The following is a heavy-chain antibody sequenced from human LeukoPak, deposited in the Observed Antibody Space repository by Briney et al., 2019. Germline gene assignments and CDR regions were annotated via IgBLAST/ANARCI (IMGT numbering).Heavy chain of an antibody. J-gene: IGHJ4*02. CDR3: AKEYSGYDFDY. V-gene: IGHV3-11*01. CDR2: ISSSGSTI. Sequence: GGSLRLSCAASGFTFSDYYMSWIRQALGKGLEWVSYISSSGSTIYYADSVKGRFTISRDNAKNTLYPQMNSLRAEDTAVYYCAKEYSGYDFDYWGQGTLVTVSS. CDR1: GFTFSDYY. D-gene: IGHD5-12*01.